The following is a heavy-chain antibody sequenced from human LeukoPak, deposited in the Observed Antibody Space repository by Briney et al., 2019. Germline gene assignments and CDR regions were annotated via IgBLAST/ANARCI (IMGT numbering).Heavy chain of an antibody. CDR2: ISSSGSTI. Sequence: GGSLRLSCAASGFTFSSYEMNWVRQAPGKGLEWVSYISSSGSTIYYADSVKGRFTISRDNAKNSLYPQMNSLRAEDTAVYYCAREDSSGYKPFDYWGQGTLVTVSS. D-gene: IGHD3-22*01. J-gene: IGHJ4*02. V-gene: IGHV3-48*03. CDR1: GFTFSSYE. CDR3: AREDSSGYKPFDY.